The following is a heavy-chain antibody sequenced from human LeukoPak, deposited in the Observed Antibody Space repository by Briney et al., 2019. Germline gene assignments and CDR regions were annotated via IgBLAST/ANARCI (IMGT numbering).Heavy chain of an antibody. Sequence: PSETLSLTCTVSGGSISSYYWSWIRQPAGKGLEWNGRIYTSGSTNYNPSLKSRVTMSVDTSKNQFSLKLSSVTAADTAVYYCARVGPATLKPYYFDYWGQGTLVTVSS. J-gene: IGHJ4*02. CDR2: IYTSGST. CDR1: GGSISSYY. CDR3: ARVGPATLKPYYFDY. V-gene: IGHV4-4*07. D-gene: IGHD3/OR15-3a*01.